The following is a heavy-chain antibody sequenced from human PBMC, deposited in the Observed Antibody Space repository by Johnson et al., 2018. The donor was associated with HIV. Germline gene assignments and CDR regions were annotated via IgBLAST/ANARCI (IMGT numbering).Heavy chain of an antibody. CDR1: GFSFDDYA. CDR3: AKDGHSSGWEGGAFDI. D-gene: IGHD6-19*01. Sequence: VQLVESGGGLVQPGRSLRLSCASSGFSFDDYAMHWVRQAPGKGLEWVSGISWNSGSIGYADSVKGRFTISRDNAKNSLYLQMNSLRAEDTALYYCAKDGHSSGWEGGAFDIWGQGTMVTVSS. CDR2: ISWNSGSI. V-gene: IGHV3-9*01. J-gene: IGHJ3*02.